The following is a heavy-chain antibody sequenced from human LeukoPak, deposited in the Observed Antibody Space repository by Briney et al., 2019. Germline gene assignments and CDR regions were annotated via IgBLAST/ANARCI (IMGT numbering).Heavy chain of an antibody. D-gene: IGHD3-22*01. CDR1: GGSISNYY. CDR2: IYYSGST. CDR3: ARGGSSGYYAWFDP. V-gene: IGHV4-59*01. Sequence: SETLSLTCTVSGGSISNYYWSWIRRPPGKGLEWIGYIYYSGSTNYNPSLKSRVTISVDTSKNQFSLKLSSVTAADTAVYYCARGGSSGYYAWFDPWGQGTLVTVSS. J-gene: IGHJ5*02.